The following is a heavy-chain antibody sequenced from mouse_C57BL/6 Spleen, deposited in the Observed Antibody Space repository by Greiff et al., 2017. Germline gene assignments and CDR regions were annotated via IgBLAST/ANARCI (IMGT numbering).Heavy chain of an antibody. D-gene: IGHD4-1*01. CDR3: AREGTGTQDY. J-gene: IGHJ2*01. CDR1: GYTFTSYW. V-gene: IGHV1-69*01. Sequence: QVQLQQPGAELVMPGASVKLSCKASGYTFTSYWMHWVKQRPGQGLEWIGEIDPSDSYTNYNQKFKGKSTLTVAKSSSTAYMQLSSLTSEDSAVYYCAREGTGTQDYWGQGTTLTVSS. CDR2: IDPSDSYT.